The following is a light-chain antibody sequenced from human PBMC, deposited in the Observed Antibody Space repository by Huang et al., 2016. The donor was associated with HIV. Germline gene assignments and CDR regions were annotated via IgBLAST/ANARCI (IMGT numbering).Light chain of an antibody. Sequence: EIVMTQSPATLSVSPGERATLSCRASQSVSSNLAWYQQKPGQAPRLLIYGASTRATGSPAGCSGSGSGTEFTLTISSLQSEDFAVYYCQQYNNWPPWTFGQGTKVEIK. CDR2: GAS. CDR3: QQYNNWPPWT. CDR1: QSVSSN. J-gene: IGKJ1*01. V-gene: IGKV3-15*01.